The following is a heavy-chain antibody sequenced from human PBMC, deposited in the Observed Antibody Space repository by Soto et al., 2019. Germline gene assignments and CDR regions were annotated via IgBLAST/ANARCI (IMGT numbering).Heavy chain of an antibody. CDR1: GYTFTDYY. V-gene: IGHV1-2*02. Sequence: ASVKVSCKASGYTFTDYYIHWVRQAPGQGLEWMGRINPNSGGTNYPQKFQGRVTMTRDTSINTAYMELSSLRSDDTAVYYCARTCSGGSCYSSYYYGMDVWGQGTTVTVSS. J-gene: IGHJ6*02. CDR3: ARTCSGGSCYSSYYYGMDV. CDR2: INPNSGGT. D-gene: IGHD2-15*01.